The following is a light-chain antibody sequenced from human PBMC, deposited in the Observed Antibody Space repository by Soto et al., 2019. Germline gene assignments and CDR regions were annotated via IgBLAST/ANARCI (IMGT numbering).Light chain of an antibody. CDR2: GAS. CDR3: QQYGP. CDR1: QSVSSTY. J-gene: IGKJ1*01. V-gene: IGKV3-20*01. Sequence: EIVLTQSPGTLSLSPGERATLSCRASQSVSSTYLTWYQQKPGQAPRLLIYGASSRATGIPDRFSGSGSGTDFTLTISRLEPEDFAVYYCQQYGPFGQGTKVEF.